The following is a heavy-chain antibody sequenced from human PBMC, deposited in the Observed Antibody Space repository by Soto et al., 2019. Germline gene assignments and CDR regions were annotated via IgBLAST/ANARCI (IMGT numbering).Heavy chain of an antibody. CDR1: GFTFSSYG. CDR2: IWYDGSNK. V-gene: IGHV3-33*01. J-gene: IGHJ4*02. Sequence: GGSLRLSCAASGFTFSSYGIHWVRQAPGKGLEWVSVIWYDGSNKYYADSVKGRFTISRDNSKNTLYLQMNSLRAEDTAVYYCGGYSSSPHWGQGTLVTVSS. D-gene: IGHD6-13*01. CDR3: GGYSSSPH.